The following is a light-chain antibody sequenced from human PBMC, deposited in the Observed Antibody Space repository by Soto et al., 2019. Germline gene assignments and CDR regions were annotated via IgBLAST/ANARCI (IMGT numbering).Light chain of an antibody. Sequence: QSVLTQPASVSGSPGQSITISCTGTSSDVGGYNYVSWYQHHPGKAPKLMIYDVNNRPSGISNRFFGSKSGNTASLTISGLQTEDEADHYCSSYSSSGTLYVFGTGTKVTVL. CDR3: SSYSSSGTLYV. CDR1: SSDVGGYNY. J-gene: IGLJ1*01. CDR2: DVN. V-gene: IGLV2-14*01.